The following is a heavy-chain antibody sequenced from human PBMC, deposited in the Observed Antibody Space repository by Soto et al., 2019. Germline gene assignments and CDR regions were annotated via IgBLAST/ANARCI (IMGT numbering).Heavy chain of an antibody. Sequence: QVQLVQSGAEVKKPGSSVKVSCKASGGTFSSYAISWVRQAPGQGLEWMGGIIPIFGTANYAQKFQGRVTITADESTSTAYRELSSLRSEDTAVYYCARDPDYGDDYYYYGMDVWGQGTTVTVSS. J-gene: IGHJ6*02. D-gene: IGHD4-17*01. CDR1: GGTFSSYA. CDR2: IIPIFGTA. CDR3: ARDPDYGDDYYYYGMDV. V-gene: IGHV1-69*12.